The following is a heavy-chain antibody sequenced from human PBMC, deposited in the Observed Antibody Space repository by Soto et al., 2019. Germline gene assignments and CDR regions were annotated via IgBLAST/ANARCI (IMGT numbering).Heavy chain of an antibody. CDR2: INPNSGGT. V-gene: IGHV1-2*02. J-gene: IGHJ6*02. D-gene: IGHD3-10*01. Sequence: ASVKVSCKASGYTFTGYYMHWVRQAPGQGLEWMGWINPNSGGTNYAQKFQGRVTMTRDTSISTAYMELSRLRSDDTAVYYCARVKVLWFGELRYYYYGMDVWGQGTTVTVS. CDR1: GYTFTGYY. CDR3: ARVKVLWFGELRYYYYGMDV.